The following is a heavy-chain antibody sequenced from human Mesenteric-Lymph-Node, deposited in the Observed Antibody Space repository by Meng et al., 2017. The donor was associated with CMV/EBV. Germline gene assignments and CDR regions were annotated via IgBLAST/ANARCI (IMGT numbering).Heavy chain of an antibody. V-gene: IGHV3-7*01. CDR1: GGSVSSSNYY. Sequence: ETLSLTCTVSGGSVSSSNYYWGWVRQAPGKGLEWVANIKQDGSEKYYVDSVKGRFTISRDNAKNSLYLQMNSLRAEDTAVYYCAREGDIVATNPDYWGQGTLVTVSS. CDR2: IKQDGSEK. J-gene: IGHJ4*02. CDR3: AREGDIVATNPDY. D-gene: IGHD5-12*01.